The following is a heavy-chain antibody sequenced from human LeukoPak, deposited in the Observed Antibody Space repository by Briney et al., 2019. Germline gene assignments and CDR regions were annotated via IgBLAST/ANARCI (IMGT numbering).Heavy chain of an antibody. V-gene: IGHV1-2*06. J-gene: IGHJ4*02. CDR3: ATGERLVPAAMWFDY. CDR1: VYTFTGYY. D-gene: IGHD2-2*01. CDR2: VNPNSGGS. Sequence: ASVKVSCKASVYTFTGYYMHWVRQAPGQGLEWMGRVNPNSGGSNYAQNFQGRVTMTRDTSISTAYMELSRLRSDDTAVYYCATGERLVPAAMWFDYWGQGTLVTVSS.